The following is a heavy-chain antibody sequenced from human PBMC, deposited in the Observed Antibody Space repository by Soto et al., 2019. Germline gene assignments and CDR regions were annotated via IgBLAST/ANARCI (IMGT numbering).Heavy chain of an antibody. CDR3: AKDKGNKDIVATIGDY. Sequence: GGSLRLSCAASGFTFSSYAMSWVRQAPGKGLEWVSAISGSGGSTYYADSVKGRFTISRDNSKNTLYLQMNSLRAEDTAVYYCAKDKGNKDIVATIGDYWGQGTLVTVSS. J-gene: IGHJ4*02. CDR1: GFTFSSYA. D-gene: IGHD5-12*01. V-gene: IGHV3-23*01. CDR2: ISGSGGST.